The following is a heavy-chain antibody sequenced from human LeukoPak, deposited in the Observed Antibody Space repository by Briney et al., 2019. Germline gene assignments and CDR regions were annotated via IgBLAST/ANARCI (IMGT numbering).Heavy chain of an antibody. CDR1: GFTFSSRDW. V-gene: IGHV3-7*01. Sequence: GGSLRLSCVASGFTFSSRDWMTWVRQAPGKGLEWVANIKQDGSEKNYVDSVKGRFTISRDNAKNSLYLQMNSLRAEDTAVYYCARSIVGATRGYYYYYMDVWGKGTTVTVSS. J-gene: IGHJ6*03. CDR2: IKQDGSEK. D-gene: IGHD1-26*01. CDR3: ARSIVGATRGYYYYYMDV.